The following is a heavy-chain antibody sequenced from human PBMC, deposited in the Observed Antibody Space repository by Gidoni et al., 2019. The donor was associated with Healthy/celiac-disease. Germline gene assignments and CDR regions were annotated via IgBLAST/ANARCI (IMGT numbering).Heavy chain of an antibody. J-gene: IGHJ6*02. D-gene: IGHD3-10*01. V-gene: IGHV1-46*01. Sequence: QVQLVQSGAEVKKPGASVKVSCKASGYTFTSYYMHWVRQAPGQGLEWMGIINPSGGSTSYAQKFQGRVTMTRDTSTSTVYMELSSLRSEDTAVYYCARGGFGEPDYYYYGMDVWGQGTTVTVSS. CDR3: ARGGFGEPDYYYYGMDV. CDR1: GYTFTSYY. CDR2: INPSGGST.